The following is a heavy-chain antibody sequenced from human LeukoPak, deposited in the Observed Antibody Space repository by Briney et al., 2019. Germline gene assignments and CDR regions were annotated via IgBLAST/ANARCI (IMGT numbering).Heavy chain of an antibody. CDR1: GGTFSSYA. CDR2: IIPIFGTA. D-gene: IGHD6-13*01. V-gene: IGHV1-69*05. Sequence: GASVKVSCKASGGTFSSYAISWVRQAPGQGLEWMGGIIPIFGTANYAQKFQGRVTITTDESTSTAYMELSSLRSEDTAVYYCAGIAAAGMGPPNYWGQGTLVTVSS. CDR3: AGIAAAGMGPPNY. J-gene: IGHJ4*02.